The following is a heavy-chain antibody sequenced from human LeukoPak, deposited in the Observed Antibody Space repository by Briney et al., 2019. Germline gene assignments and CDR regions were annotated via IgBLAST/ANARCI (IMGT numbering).Heavy chain of an antibody. Sequence: GRSLRLSGAAATLIFSAYHMHWVRQVPGKGLEWLAIIAHGGNAGHYADCVKGRFTISRDNSKDTVDLQMNSLGADDTAVYYCARDFNWAFDYWGQGTLVTVSS. V-gene: IGHV3-30-3*01. CDR2: IAHGGNAG. J-gene: IGHJ4*02. CDR3: ARDFNWAFDY. CDR1: TLIFSAYH. D-gene: IGHD3-16*01.